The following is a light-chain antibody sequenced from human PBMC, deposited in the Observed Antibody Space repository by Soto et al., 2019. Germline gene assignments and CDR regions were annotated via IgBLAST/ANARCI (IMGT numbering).Light chain of an antibody. CDR1: SSDVGAYNY. CDR3: TSYAGSDIWV. CDR2: EVS. Sequence: QSVLNQPPSASGSPGQSVTISCTGTSSDVGAYNYVSWYQQYPGKAPKLMIYEVSKRPSGVPDRFSGSKSGKTASLTVSGLQPEDEADYYCTSYAGSDIWVFGGGTKLTVL. J-gene: IGLJ3*02. V-gene: IGLV2-8*01.